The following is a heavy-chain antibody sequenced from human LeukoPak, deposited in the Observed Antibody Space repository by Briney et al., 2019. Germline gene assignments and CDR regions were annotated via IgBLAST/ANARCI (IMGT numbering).Heavy chain of an antibody. CDR3: AKDLTMIVVASPDDAFDI. J-gene: IGHJ3*02. D-gene: IGHD3-22*01. CDR2: IWSDGSNK. CDR1: GFIFSSYG. Sequence: GGSLRLSCAPSGFIFSSYGMHWVRQAPGKGLEWVAVIWSDGSNKYHADSVEGRFTISRDNSKNTLYLQMNSLRAEDTAVYYCAKDLTMIVVASPDDAFDIWGQGTMVTVSS. V-gene: IGHV3-33*06.